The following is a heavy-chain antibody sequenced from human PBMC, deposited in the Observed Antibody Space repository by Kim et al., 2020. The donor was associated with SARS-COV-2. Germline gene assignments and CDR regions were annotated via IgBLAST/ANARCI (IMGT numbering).Heavy chain of an antibody. V-gene: IGHV3-9*01. D-gene: IGHD6-13*01. Sequence: ADCFKGRFTISRDNAKNSLYLQMNSLRAEDTALYYCAKDEGSAGVPMIDYCGQGTLVTVSS. CDR3: AKDEGSAGVPMIDY. J-gene: IGHJ4*02.